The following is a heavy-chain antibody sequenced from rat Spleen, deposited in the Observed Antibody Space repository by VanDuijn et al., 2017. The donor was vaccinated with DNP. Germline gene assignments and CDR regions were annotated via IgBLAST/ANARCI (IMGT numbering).Heavy chain of an antibody. D-gene: IGHD1-3*01. J-gene: IGHJ3*01. CDR3: ARQATVATEGNWFAY. V-gene: IGHV5-25*01. CDR1: GFTFSDYY. Sequence: EVRLVESGGGLVQPGRSLELSCTTSGFTFSDYYMAWVRQAPKKGLEWVASISASGGSTSYRDSVKGRFTISRDNAKSTLYLQMDSLRSEDTATYYCARQATVATEGNWFAYWGQGTLVTVSS. CDR2: ISASGGST.